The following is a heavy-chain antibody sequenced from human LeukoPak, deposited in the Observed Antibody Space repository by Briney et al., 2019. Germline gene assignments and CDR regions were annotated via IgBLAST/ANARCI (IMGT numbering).Heavy chain of an antibody. D-gene: IGHD4-23*01. Sequence: GGSLRLSCAASGFTFSSYAMSWVRQAPGKGLEWVAVISYDGSNKYYADSVKGRFTISRDNSKNTLYLQMNSLRAEDTAVYYCAKRGDYGGNSPFDYWGQGTLVTVSS. CDR1: GFTFSSYA. CDR3: AKRGDYGGNSPFDY. V-gene: IGHV3-30*18. J-gene: IGHJ4*02. CDR2: ISYDGSNK.